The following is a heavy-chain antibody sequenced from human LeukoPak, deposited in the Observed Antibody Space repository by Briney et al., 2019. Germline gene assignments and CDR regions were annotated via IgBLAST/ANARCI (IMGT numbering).Heavy chain of an antibody. D-gene: IGHD3-9*01. Sequence: PSETLSLTCTVSGGSISSSSYYWSWIRQPPGKGLEWIGEINHSGSTNYNPSLKSRVTISVDTSKNQFSLKLSSVTAADTAVYYCARRVTIWNWFDPWGQGTLVTVSS. V-gene: IGHV4-39*07. CDR2: INHSGST. CDR1: GGSISSSSYY. J-gene: IGHJ5*02. CDR3: ARRVTIWNWFDP.